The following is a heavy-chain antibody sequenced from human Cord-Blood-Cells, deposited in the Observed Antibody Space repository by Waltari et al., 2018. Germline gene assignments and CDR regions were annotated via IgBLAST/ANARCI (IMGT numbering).Heavy chain of an antibody. J-gene: IGHJ5*02. CDR2: INHSGST. CDR1: GGSFSGYY. V-gene: IGHV4-34*01. Sequence: QVQLQQWGAGLLKPSETLSLTCAVFGGSFSGYYWSWIRPPPGKGLEWIGEINHSGSTNYNPSLKSRVTISVDTSKNQFSLKLSSVTAADTAVYYCARGHTMVRGVKGSNWFDPWGQGTLVTVSS. CDR3: ARGHTMVRGVKGSNWFDP. D-gene: IGHD3-10*01.